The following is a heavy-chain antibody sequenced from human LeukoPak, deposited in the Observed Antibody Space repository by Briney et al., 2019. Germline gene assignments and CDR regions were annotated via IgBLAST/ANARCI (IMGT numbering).Heavy chain of an antibody. CDR2: IKQDGGEK. V-gene: IGHV3-7*05. CDR3: ARDHLREGATGASEI. J-gene: IGHJ3*02. D-gene: IGHD1-26*01. Sequence: QPGGSLRLSCAASRFTFSNYWMSWVRQAPGKGLEWVANIKQDGGEKNYVDSVKGRFTISRDNAKNSLYLQMNSLRVEDTAVYYCARDHLREGATGASEIWGQGTMVTASS. CDR1: RFTFSNYW.